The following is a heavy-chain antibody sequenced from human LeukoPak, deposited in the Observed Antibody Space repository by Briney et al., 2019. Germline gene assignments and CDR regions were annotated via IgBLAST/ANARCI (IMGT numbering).Heavy chain of an antibody. V-gene: IGHV3-7*04. D-gene: IGHD2-15*01. CDR1: RFTINLYR. Sequence: PGGSQRLSCAASRFTINLYRMRWVREAPEGALEWVANINEDGSVDHYVESVKGPFSISRDNATISLYLQMITLRAEDTAVYYCTRDCCGAGCHDYWGQGALVTVSS. J-gene: IGHJ4*02. CDR2: INEDGSVD. CDR3: TRDCCGAGCHDY.